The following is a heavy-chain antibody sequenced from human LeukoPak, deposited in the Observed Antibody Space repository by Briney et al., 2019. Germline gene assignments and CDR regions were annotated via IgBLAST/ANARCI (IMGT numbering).Heavy chain of an antibody. CDR3: ARGDDSGYYDYFDY. CDR1: GFTVDSNY. V-gene: IGHV3-53*01. CDR2: IYTGGNT. J-gene: IGHJ4*02. D-gene: IGHD3-22*01. Sequence: GGSLRLSCAASGFTVDSNYLSWVRQAPGKGLEWVSTIYTGGNTYYAASVKGRFTISRDFSKNTVFLHMNGLRAEDTAMYYCARGDDSGYYDYFDYWGQGALVTVSS.